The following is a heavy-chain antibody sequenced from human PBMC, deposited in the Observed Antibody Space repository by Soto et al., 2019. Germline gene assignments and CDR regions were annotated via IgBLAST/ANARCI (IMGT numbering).Heavy chain of an antibody. V-gene: IGHV4-34*01. D-gene: IGHD4-17*01. J-gene: IGHJ6*02. CDR2: INHSGST. CDR3: ASQTTVVTPDYYGMDV. Sequence: SETLSLTCAVYGGSFSGYYWSWIRQPPGKGLEWIGEINHSGSTNYNPSLKSRVTISVDTSKNQFSLKLSSVTAADTAVFYCASQTTVVTPDYYGMDVWGQGTTVTVSS. CDR1: GGSFSGYY.